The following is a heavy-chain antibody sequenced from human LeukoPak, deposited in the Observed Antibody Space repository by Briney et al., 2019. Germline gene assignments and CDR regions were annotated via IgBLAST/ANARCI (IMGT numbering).Heavy chain of an antibody. Sequence: GASVKVSCKASGYTFTGYYMHWVRQAPGQGLEWMGWINPNSGGTNYAPKFQGRVTMTSDTSASTAYMELRSLRSDDTAVYYCARSPSWGELPSPFDYWGQGTLVTVSS. V-gene: IGHV1-2*02. D-gene: IGHD1-26*01. CDR1: GYTFTGYY. J-gene: IGHJ4*02. CDR3: ARSPSWGELPSPFDY. CDR2: INPNSGGT.